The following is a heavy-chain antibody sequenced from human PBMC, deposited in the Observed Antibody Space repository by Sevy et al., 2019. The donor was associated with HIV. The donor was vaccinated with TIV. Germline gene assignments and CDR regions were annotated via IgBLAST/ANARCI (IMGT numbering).Heavy chain of an antibody. CDR3: AREGCTKPHDY. V-gene: IGHV3-23*01. Sequence: GGSLRLSCAASGFTFSKYSMSWVRQPPGKGLGWVSTLSFGCGEINYADSVKGRFTCSRDNSKGSVYLQMNNLRPEDTAVYYGAREGCTKPHDYWGQGTLVTVSS. CDR1: GFTFSKYS. J-gene: IGHJ4*02. D-gene: IGHD2-8*01. CDR2: LSFGCGEI.